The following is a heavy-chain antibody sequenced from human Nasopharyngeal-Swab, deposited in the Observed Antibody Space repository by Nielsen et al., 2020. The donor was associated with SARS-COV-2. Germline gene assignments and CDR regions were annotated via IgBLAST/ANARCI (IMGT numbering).Heavy chain of an antibody. J-gene: IGHJ4*02. D-gene: IGHD5-12*01. CDR2: SSDGKT. V-gene: IGHV3-53*01. CDR3: STGMVATSPFDY. CDR1: GFTVSTNY. Sequence: GESLKISCAASGFTVSTNYMSWVRQAPGKGLEWVSISSDGKTYYADSVKGRFTISRDNSKNTLYLQMNTLRAEDTAVYYCSTGMVATSPFDYWGQGTLVTVSS.